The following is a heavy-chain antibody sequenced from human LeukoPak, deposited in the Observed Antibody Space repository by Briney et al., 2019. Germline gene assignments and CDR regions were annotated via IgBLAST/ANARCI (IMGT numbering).Heavy chain of an antibody. CDR1: GVSISSSSYY. V-gene: IGHV4-39*07. J-gene: IGHJ6*03. CDR3: ARLPRKSIAVAPWYYYYYMDV. CDR2: IYYSGST. Sequence: PSETLSLTRTVSGVSISSSSYYWGWIRQPPGKGLEWIGSIYYSGSTYYNPSLKSRVTISVDTSKNQFSLKLSSVTAADTAVYYCARLPRKSIAVAPWYYYYYMDVWGKGTTVTISS. D-gene: IGHD6-19*01.